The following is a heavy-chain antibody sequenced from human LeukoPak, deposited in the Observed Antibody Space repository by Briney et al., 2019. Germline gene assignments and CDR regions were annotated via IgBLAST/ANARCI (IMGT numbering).Heavy chain of an antibody. J-gene: IGHJ4*02. CDR2: INPNSGGT. V-gene: IGHV1-2*02. Sequence: GASVKVSCKASGYTFTGYYMHWVRQAPGQRLEWMGWINPNSGGTNYAQKFQGRVTMTRDTSISTAYMELSRLRSDDTAVYYCARARYYYGSGRKIDYWGQGTLVTVSS. CDR3: ARARYYYGSGRKIDY. D-gene: IGHD3-10*01. CDR1: GYTFTGYY.